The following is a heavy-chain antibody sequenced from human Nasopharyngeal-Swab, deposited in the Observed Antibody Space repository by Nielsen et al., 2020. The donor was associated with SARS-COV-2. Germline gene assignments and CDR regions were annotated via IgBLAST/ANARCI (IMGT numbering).Heavy chain of an antibody. Sequence: ASVKVSCKASGYTFSDYYIHWVRQAPGQGLEWTGRINAYSGATDYPQKFHDRVTMTRDTSNLTAYMELSALTSDDTAVYSCARGGLNYYSSSGAFDFWGRGTMVTVSS. V-gene: IGHV1-2*06. CDR3: ARGGLNYYSSSGAFDF. D-gene: IGHD3-22*01. CDR1: GYTFSDYY. J-gene: IGHJ3*01. CDR2: INAYSGAT.